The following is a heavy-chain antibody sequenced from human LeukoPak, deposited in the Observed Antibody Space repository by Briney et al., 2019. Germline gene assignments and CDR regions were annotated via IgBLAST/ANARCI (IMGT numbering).Heavy chain of an antibody. CDR2: ISYDGRQK. CDR3: VRVFLESLTAGYFDH. J-gene: IGHJ4*02. CDR1: GFTFSTYG. D-gene: IGHD3-3*01. Sequence: PGGSLRLSRAASGFTFSTYGMNWVRQAPGKGLEWVAVISYDGRQKYYADSVKGRFTISRDNSKDTVYLQMNSLRDEDSATYYCVRVFLESLTAGYFDHWGQGTLVTVSP. V-gene: IGHV3-30*03.